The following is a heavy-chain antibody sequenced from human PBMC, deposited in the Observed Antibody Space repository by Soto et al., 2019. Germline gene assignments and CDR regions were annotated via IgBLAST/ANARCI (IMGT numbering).Heavy chain of an antibody. D-gene: IGHD6-13*01. CDR1: GGSISSGGYY. CDR3: ARGTGYSSSWYPEQDY. J-gene: IGHJ4*02. CDR2: IYYSGST. V-gene: IGHV4-31*03. Sequence: QVQLQESGPGLVKPSQTLSLTCTVSGGSISSGGYYWSWIRQHPGKGLEWIGYIYYSGSTYYNPSLKNRITISVDTSKNQFSLKLSSVTAADTAVYYCARGTGYSSSWYPEQDYWGRGTLVTVSS.